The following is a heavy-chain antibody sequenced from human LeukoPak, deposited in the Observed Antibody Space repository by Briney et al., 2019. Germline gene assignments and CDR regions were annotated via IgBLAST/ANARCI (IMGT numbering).Heavy chain of an antibody. Sequence: SETLSLTCSVAGGSISSGDYYWSWIRQPAGKGLEWIGRISTGGSTNCNPSLKSRVTISVDTSKNQFSLKLSSVTAADTAVYYCTRAEDGCSDASCYGYWGQGTLVTVSS. CDR3: TRAEDGCSDASCYGY. J-gene: IGHJ4*02. CDR1: GGSISSGDYY. D-gene: IGHD2-2*01. CDR2: ISTGGST. V-gene: IGHV4-61*02.